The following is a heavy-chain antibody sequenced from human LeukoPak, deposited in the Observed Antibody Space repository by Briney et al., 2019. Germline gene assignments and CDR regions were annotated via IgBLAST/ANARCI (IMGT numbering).Heavy chain of an antibody. CDR1: GSTFSSYA. Sequence: GGSLRLSCAASGSTFSSYAMSWVRQAPGKGLEWVSAISGSGGSTYYADSVKGRFTISRDNSKNTLYLQMNSLRAEDTAVYYCAKSQEYSSSSGIDYWGQGTLVTVSS. CDR3: AKSQEYSSSSGIDY. D-gene: IGHD6-6*01. CDR2: ISGSGGST. V-gene: IGHV3-23*01. J-gene: IGHJ4*02.